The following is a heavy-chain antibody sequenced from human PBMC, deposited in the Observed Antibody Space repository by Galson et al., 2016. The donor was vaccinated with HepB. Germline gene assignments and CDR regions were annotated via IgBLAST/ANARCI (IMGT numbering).Heavy chain of an antibody. J-gene: IGHJ4*02. CDR1: GFTLTNYG. Sequence: SLRLSCAASGFTLTNYGMHWVHQAPGKGLEWVAMISYDGSAEYYADSVKGRFTISRDNSENTMYLQMSSLRTEDTAVYYCAKDLWINKWTNYFDYWGQGTLVTVSS. CDR3: AKDLWINKWTNYFDY. D-gene: IGHD2-21*01. CDR2: ISYDGSAE. V-gene: IGHV3-30*18.